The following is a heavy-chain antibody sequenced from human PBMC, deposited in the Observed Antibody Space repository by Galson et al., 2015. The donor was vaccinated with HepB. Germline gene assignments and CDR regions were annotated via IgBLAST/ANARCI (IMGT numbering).Heavy chain of an antibody. Sequence: SLRLSCAASGFTFRTYWMSWVRQAPGKGQEWVANIKQDESEKDFVDSVKGRFTISRDNSNNSQFLQMNSLRVEDTAVYYCARWRWRMGNFAFDLWGQGTMVTVSS. V-gene: IGHV3-7*01. D-gene: IGHD1-7*01. CDR2: IKQDESEK. J-gene: IGHJ3*01. CDR3: ARWRWRMGNFAFDL. CDR1: GFTFRTYW.